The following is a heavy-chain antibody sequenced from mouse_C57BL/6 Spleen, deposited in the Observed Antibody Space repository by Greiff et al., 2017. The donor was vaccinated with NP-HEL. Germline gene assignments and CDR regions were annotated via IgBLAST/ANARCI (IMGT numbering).Heavy chain of an antibody. CDR2: ISYDGSN. D-gene: IGHD2-4*01. CDR3: ARGVDSYYDYVGFAY. J-gene: IGHJ3*01. V-gene: IGHV3-6*01. Sequence: DVKLQESGPGLVKPSQSLSLTCSVTGYSITSGYYWNWIRQFPGNKLEWMGYISYDGSNNYNPSLKNRISITRDTSKNQFFLKLNSVTTEDTATYYCARGVDSYYDYVGFAYWGQGTLVTVSA. CDR1: GYSITSGYY.